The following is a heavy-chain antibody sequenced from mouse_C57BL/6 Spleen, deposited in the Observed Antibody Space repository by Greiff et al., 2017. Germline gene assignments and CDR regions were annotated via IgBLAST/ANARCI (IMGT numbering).Heavy chain of an antibody. J-gene: IGHJ4*01. V-gene: IGHV5-12*01. CDR2: ISNGGGST. D-gene: IGHD2-14*01. CDR1: GFTFSDYY. CDR3: ARPSIGAMDY. Sequence: EVQLQESGGGLVQPGGSLKLSCAASGFTFSDYYMYWVRQTPEKRLEWVAYISNGGGSTYYPDTVKGRFTISRDNAKNTLYLQMSRLKSEDTAMYYCARPSIGAMDYWGQGTSVTGSS.